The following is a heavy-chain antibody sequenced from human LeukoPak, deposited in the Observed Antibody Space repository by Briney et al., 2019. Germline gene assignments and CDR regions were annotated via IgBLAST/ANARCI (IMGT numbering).Heavy chain of an antibody. J-gene: IGHJ6*03. Sequence: GGSLRLSCAASGFTFSSYDMHWVRQATGKVLEWVSAIGTAGDTYYPDSVKGRLTISRENAKNSLYLQMNSLRAGDTAVYYCAGGPLYYMDVWGKGTTVTISS. V-gene: IGHV3-13*01. CDR2: IGTAGDT. CDR3: AGGPLYYMDV. CDR1: GFTFSSYD.